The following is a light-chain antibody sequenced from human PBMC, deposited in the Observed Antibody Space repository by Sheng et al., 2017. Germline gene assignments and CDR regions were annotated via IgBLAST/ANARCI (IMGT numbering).Light chain of an antibody. CDR2: AAS. CDR1: QDIGSW. Sequence: DIQMTQSPSSVSASVGDRVTITCRASQDIGSWLAWYQQKPGKAPKLLIYAASNLQSGVPSRFSASGSGTDFTLTISSLQAEDVAVYYCHQYISSPLTFGGGTRVEIK. CDR3: HQYISSPLT. V-gene: IGKV1-12*01. J-gene: IGKJ4*01.